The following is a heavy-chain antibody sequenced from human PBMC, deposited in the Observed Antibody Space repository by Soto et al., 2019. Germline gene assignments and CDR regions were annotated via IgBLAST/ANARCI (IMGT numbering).Heavy chain of an antibody. V-gene: IGHV3-23*01. D-gene: IGHD3-22*01. J-gene: IGHJ6*02. Sequence: GGSLRLSCAASGFTFSSYAMSWVRQAPGKGLEWVSAFSGSGGSTYYADSVKGRFTISRDNSKNTLYLQMNSLRAEDTAVYYCAKTATIHYYDSSGYEIFYYGMDVWGQGTTVTVSS. CDR1: GFTFSSYA. CDR2: FSGSGGST. CDR3: AKTATIHYYDSSGYEIFYYGMDV.